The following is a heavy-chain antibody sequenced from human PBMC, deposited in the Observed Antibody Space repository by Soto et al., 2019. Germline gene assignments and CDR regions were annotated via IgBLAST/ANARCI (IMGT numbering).Heavy chain of an antibody. V-gene: IGHV4-39*01. D-gene: IGHD3-9*01. J-gene: IGHJ4*02. Sequence: SETLSLTCTVSGGSISSSSYCWGWIRQPPGKGLEWIGSIYYSGSTYYNPSLKSRVTISVDTSKNQFSLKLSSVTAADTAVYYCARQKGRGYAILTGAERHQKKNYWGQGTLVTVSS. CDR2: IYYSGST. CDR1: GGSISSSSYC. CDR3: ARQKGRGYAILTGAERHQKKNY.